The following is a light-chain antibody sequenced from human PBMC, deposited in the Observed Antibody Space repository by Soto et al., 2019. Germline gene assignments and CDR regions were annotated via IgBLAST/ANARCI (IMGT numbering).Light chain of an antibody. CDR1: QSVSSSY. Sequence: EIVMTQSPDALSVSPGEGATLSCRASQSVSSSYLAWYQQKPGQAPRLLIYGASTRAAGIPARFSGSGSGTEFTLTVSSLQSEDFAFYYCQQHNNWPLTFGQGTKVDI. J-gene: IGKJ1*01. CDR2: GAS. CDR3: QQHNNWPLT. V-gene: IGKV3-15*01.